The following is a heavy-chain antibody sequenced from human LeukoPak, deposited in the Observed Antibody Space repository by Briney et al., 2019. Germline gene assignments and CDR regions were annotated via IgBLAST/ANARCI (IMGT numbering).Heavy chain of an antibody. CDR2: ISGRGGST. V-gene: IGHV3-23*01. CDR3: AKDHPPGYYFDY. CDR1: GFTFSHYA. D-gene: IGHD1-14*01. Sequence: GGSLRLSCADSGFTFSHYAMSWVRHPPGKGLESVSAISGRGGSTFNADSVKGRFTISRDKPKNTLLLQMNSLRAEDTAIYYCAKDHPPGYYFDYWGQGTLVTVSS. J-gene: IGHJ4*02.